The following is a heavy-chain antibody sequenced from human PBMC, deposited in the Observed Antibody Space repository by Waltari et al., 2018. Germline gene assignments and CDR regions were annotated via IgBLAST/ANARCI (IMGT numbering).Heavy chain of an antibody. CDR3: ARMELQYYFDF. Sequence: QVQLQESGPGLVKPSQTLSLTCSVPGAFISSGGYYWGWIRQHPGKGLEWITYMFYSGKPYYNPSLKSRVSMSVDMSKNQFSLELSSVTAADTAVYFCARMELQYYFDFWGQGALVTVSA. V-gene: IGHV4-31*03. J-gene: IGHJ4*02. CDR2: MFYSGKP. D-gene: IGHD1-7*01. CDR1: GAFISSGGYY.